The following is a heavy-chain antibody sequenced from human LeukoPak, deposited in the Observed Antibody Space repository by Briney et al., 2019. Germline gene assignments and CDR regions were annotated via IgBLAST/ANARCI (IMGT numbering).Heavy chain of an antibody. D-gene: IGHD6-25*01. CDR1: GFTFTTYG. CDR2: ISSSGSSI. J-gene: IGHJ4*02. Sequence: PGGSLRLSCSASGFTFTTYGMNWVRQAPGKGLEWVSYISSSGSSIYYADSVKGRFTISRDNAKKSLYLQMNSLRAEDTAVYHCASSSVAAPGTFDYWGQGTLVTVSS. V-gene: IGHV3-48*04. CDR3: ASSSVAAPGTFDY.